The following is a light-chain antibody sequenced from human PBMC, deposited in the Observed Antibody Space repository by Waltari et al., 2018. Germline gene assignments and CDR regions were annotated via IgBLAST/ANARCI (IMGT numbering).Light chain of an antibody. CDR3: QQLNSYPRT. Sequence: DIQLTQSPSFLSASVGDRVTITCRASQGISSDIACYQQKPGKAPKLLFYAASTLQSGVPPRFSGSGSGTEFTLTISSLQPEDFATYYCQQLNSYPRTFGQGTKVEIK. CDR2: AAS. V-gene: IGKV1-9*01. J-gene: IGKJ1*01. CDR1: QGISSD.